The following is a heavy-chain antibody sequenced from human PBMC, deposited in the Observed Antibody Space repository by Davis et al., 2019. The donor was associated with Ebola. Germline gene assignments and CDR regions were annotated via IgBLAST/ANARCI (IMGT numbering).Heavy chain of an antibody. Sequence: GESLKISCAASGFTFSSYAMHWVRQAPGKGLEWVAVISYDGSNKYYADSVKGRITISRDNSKNTLYLQMNSLRAEDTAVYYCARDIWFGEVKEQFDYWGQGTLVTVSS. J-gene: IGHJ4*02. CDR1: GFTFSSYA. CDR2: ISYDGSNK. V-gene: IGHV3-30-3*01. D-gene: IGHD3-10*01. CDR3: ARDIWFGEVKEQFDY.